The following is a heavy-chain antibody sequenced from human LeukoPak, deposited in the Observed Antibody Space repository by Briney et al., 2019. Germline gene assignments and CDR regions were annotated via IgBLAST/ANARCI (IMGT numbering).Heavy chain of an antibody. CDR2: ISAYNGNT. Sequence: GASVKVSCKASGYTFTSYGISWVRQAPGQGGEWMGWISAYNGNTNYAQKLQGRITMTRNTSINTAYMELSSLRSDDTAVYYCARRGVGTHFDYWGQGTLVTVSS. CDR3: ARRGVGTHFDY. D-gene: IGHD1-1*01. V-gene: IGHV1-18*01. J-gene: IGHJ4*02. CDR1: GYTFTSYG.